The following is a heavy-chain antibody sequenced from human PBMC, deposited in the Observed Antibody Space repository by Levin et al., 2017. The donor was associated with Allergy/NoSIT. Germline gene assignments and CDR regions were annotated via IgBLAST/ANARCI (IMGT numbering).Heavy chain of an antibody. V-gene: IGHV3-7*03. J-gene: IGHJ3*02. CDR2: IKQDGSEK. D-gene: IGHD3-10*01. CDR3: ARLRGSGSLSSLDI. CDR1: GFTFSSYW. Sequence: TGGSLRLSCAVSGFTFSSYWMTWVRQAPGKGLEWVANIKQDGSEKYYVDSVKGRFTISRDNAKNSLYLQMNSLRAEDTAVYYCARLRGSGSLSSLDIWGQGTMVTVSS.